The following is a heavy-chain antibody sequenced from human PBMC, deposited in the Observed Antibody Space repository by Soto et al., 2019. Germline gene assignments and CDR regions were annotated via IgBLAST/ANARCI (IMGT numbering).Heavy chain of an antibody. V-gene: IGHV3-23*01. Sequence: PGGSLRLSCAASGSTFSSYAMTCVRQAPGKGLEWVSVISGSGGSTYYADSVKGRFTISRDNSKNTLYLQMNSLRAEDTAVYYCASRSSGWYFDYWGQGTLVTVSS. J-gene: IGHJ4*02. D-gene: IGHD6-19*01. CDR2: ISGSGGST. CDR3: ASRSSGWYFDY. CDR1: GSTFSSYA.